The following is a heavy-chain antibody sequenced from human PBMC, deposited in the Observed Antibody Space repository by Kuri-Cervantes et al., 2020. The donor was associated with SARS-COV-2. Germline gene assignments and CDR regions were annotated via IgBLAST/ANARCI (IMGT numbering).Heavy chain of an antibody. CDR1: GYSFTSYW. J-gene: IGHJ3*02. Sequence: KVSCKGSGYSFTSYWIGWVRQMPGKGLEWMGIIYPGDSDTRYSPSFQGQVTISADKSISTAYLQWSSLKASDTAVYYCARAHSVTTVVTGLDAFDIWGQGTMVTVSS. D-gene: IGHD4-23*01. V-gene: IGHV5-51*01. CDR2: IYPGDSDT. CDR3: ARAHSVTTVVTGLDAFDI.